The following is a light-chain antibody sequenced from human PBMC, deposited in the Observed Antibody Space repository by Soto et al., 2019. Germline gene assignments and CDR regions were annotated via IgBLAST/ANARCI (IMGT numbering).Light chain of an antibody. CDR3: CSYAGISTFWV. CDR2: EGS. J-gene: IGLJ3*02. CDR1: SSDVGSYNL. Sequence: QSALTEPASVSGSPGQSITISCTGTSSDVGSYNLVSWYQQHPGKAPKLLIYEGSKRPSGVSNRFSGSKSGNTASLTISGLQAEDEDDYYCCSYAGISTFWVFGGGTKLTVL. V-gene: IGLV2-23*01.